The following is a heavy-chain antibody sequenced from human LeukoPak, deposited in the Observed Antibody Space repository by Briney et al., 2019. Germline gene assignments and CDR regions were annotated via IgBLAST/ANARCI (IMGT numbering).Heavy chain of an antibody. D-gene: IGHD1-26*01. J-gene: IGHJ5*02. CDR1: GFTFSLYW. CDR2: LNEDWTTG. CDR3: VRERIYYSDLAYKEREHFDP. Sequence: GGSLRLSCTASGFTFSLYWMHWGRQGPGKGLMWVSRLNEDWTTGDYADSVKGRFTMSRDNAKGKVFLEMRSLTVDDTAIYFCVRERIYYSDLAYKEREHFDPWGRGTLVTVSS. V-gene: IGHV3-74*01.